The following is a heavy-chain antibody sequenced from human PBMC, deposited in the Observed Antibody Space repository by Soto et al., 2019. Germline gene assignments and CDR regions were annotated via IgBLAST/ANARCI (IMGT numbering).Heavy chain of an antibody. V-gene: IGHV3-23*01. J-gene: IGHJ5*02. D-gene: IGHD3-22*01. Sequence: GGSLRLSCAASGFTFSSYAMSWFRQAPGKGLEWVSAISGSGGSTYYADSVKGRFTISRDNSKNTLYLQMNSLRAEDTAVYYCAKDRPRTYYYDSSGYPWGQGXLVTVSS. CDR1: GFTFSSYA. CDR3: AKDRPRTYYYDSSGYP. CDR2: ISGSGGST.